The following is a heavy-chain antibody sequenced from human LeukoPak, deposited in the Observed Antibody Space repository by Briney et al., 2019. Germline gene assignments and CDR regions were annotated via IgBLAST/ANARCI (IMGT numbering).Heavy chain of an antibody. CDR2: IKQDGSEK. D-gene: IGHD1-7*01. CDR3: ALSPEGGTTDY. Sequence: GGSLRLSCAASGFTFSSYWMSWVRQAPGKGLEWVANIKQDGSEKYYVDSVKGRFTISRDNAKNSLYLQMNSLRVEDTAVYYCALSPEGGTTDYWGQGTLVTVSS. V-gene: IGHV3-7*01. J-gene: IGHJ4*02. CDR1: GFTFSSYW.